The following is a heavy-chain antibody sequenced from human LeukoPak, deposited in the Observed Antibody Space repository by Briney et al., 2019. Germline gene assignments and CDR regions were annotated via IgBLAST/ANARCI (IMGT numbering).Heavy chain of an antibody. D-gene: IGHD6-13*01. J-gene: IGHJ6*02. V-gene: IGHV4-59*12. CDR2: IYYSGST. CDR3: AREGKLAAAGTSPYYYYGMDV. CDR1: GGSTSSYY. Sequence: PSETLSLTCTVSGGSTSSYYWSWIRQPPGKGLEWIGYIYYSGSTNYNPSLKSRVTISVDTSKNQFSLKLSSVTAADTAVYYCAREGKLAAAGTSPYYYYGMDVWGQGTTVTVSS.